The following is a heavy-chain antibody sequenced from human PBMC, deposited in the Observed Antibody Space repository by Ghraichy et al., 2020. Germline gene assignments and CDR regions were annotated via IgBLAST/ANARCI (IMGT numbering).Heavy chain of an antibody. Sequence: GGSLRLSCAASESAFGAYAMSWVRLPPGKGLEWVSSISGSGGSTNYADSVKGRFTISRDNSKNTMYLYMNSLRAADTAVYYCAKGRFGELYWGMDVWGQGTTVTVSS. D-gene: IGHD3-10*01. CDR3: AKGRFGELYWGMDV. V-gene: IGHV3-23*01. CDR2: ISGSGGST. CDR1: ESAFGAYA. J-gene: IGHJ6*02.